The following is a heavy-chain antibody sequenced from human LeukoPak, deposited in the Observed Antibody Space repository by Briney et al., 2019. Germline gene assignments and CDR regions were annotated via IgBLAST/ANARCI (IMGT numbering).Heavy chain of an antibody. Sequence: ASVKVSCKASGYTFTSYAMHWVRQAPGQRLEWMGWINAGNGNTKYSQKFQGRVTITRDTSASTAYMELRSLRSDDTAIYYCANSWGYYDSAGYLYFHHWGQGTLVTVSS. CDR1: GYTFTSYA. J-gene: IGHJ1*01. CDR2: INAGNGNT. D-gene: IGHD3-22*01. CDR3: ANSWGYYDSAGYLYFHH. V-gene: IGHV1-3*01.